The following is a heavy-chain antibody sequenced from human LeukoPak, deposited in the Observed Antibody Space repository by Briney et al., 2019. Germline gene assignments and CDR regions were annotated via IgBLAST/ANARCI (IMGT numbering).Heavy chain of an antibody. CDR3: AKAHNWNLSGVYYYYYLVV. V-gene: IGHV1-69*06. J-gene: IGHJ6*03. CDR2: IIPIFGTA. CDR1: VCTFTSYA. D-gene: IGHD1-20*01. Sequence: SVTVSFMSSVCTFTSYAISWVRPAPGQGLEWMGSIIPIFGTANYAQKFQGRVTITADKSTSTAYMELSSLRSEDTAVYYCAKAHNWNLSGVYYYYYLVVWGKGATVTVSS.